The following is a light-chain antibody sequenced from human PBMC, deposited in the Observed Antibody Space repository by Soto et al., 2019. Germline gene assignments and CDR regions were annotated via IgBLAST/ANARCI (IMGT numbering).Light chain of an antibody. V-gene: IGLV1-40*01. CDR1: STNIGAGYD. CDR3: QSHDSSLSGSKV. J-gene: IGLJ1*01. CDR2: GNS. Sequence: QSVLTQPPSVSGAPGQRVTIACTGSSTNIGAGYDVHWYQQLPGTAPKLLIYGNSNRPSGVPDRFSGSKSGTSASLAITGLQAEDEADYYCQSHDSSLSGSKVFGTGTQVTVL.